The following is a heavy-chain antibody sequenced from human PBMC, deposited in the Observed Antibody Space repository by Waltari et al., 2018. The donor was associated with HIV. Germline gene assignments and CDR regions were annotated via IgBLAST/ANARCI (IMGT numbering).Heavy chain of an antibody. CDR1: GYTLTELS. J-gene: IGHJ6*02. Sequence: QLVQSGAEVKKPGASVKVSCKVSGYTLTELSMHWVRQAPGKGLEWMGGFDPEDGETIYAQKFQGRVTMTEDTSTDTAYMELSSLRSEDTAVYYCATWDTAMVMPYYYYGMDVWGQGTTVTVSS. V-gene: IGHV1-24*01. CDR2: FDPEDGET. D-gene: IGHD5-18*01. CDR3: ATWDTAMVMPYYYYGMDV.